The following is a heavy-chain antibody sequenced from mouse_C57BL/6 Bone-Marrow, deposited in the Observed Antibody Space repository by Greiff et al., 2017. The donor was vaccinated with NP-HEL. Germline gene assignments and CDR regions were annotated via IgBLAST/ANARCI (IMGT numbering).Heavy chain of an antibody. CDR1: GYAFSSSW. D-gene: IGHD2-1*01. V-gene: IGHV1-82*01. CDR3: AREEDYGNYNYFDY. J-gene: IGHJ2*01. Sequence: QVQLQQSGPELVKPGASVKISCKASGYAFSSSWMNWVKQRPGKGLEWIGQIYPGDGDTNYNGKFKGKATLTADKSSSTAYMQLSSLTSEDSAVYFCAREEDYGNYNYFDYWGQGTTLTVSS. CDR2: IYPGDGDT.